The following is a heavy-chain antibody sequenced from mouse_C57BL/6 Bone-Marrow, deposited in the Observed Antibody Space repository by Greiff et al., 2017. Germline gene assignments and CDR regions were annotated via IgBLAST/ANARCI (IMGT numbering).Heavy chain of an antibody. J-gene: IGHJ3*01. CDR1: GYTFTSYW. D-gene: IGHD2-3*01. V-gene: IGHV1-64*01. Sequence: VQLQQPGAELVKPGASVKLSCKASGYTFTSYWMHWVKQRPGQGLEWIGMIHPNSGSTNYNAKFKSKATLTVDKSSSTAYMQLSSLTSEDSAVYYCARNDGPWFAYWGQGTLVTVSA. CDR2: IHPNSGST. CDR3: ARNDGPWFAY.